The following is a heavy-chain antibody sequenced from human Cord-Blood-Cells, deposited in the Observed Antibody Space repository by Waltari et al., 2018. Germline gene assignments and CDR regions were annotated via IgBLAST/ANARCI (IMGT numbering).Heavy chain of an antibody. V-gene: IGHV4-39*01. D-gene: IGHD3-3*01. CDR2: IYYSGST. CDR3: ARLDFWSGYYDY. Sequence: QMQLQESGPGLVKPSETLSLTCTVSGGSISSSSYYWGWIRQPPGTGLEWIGSIYYSGSTYYNPSLKSRVTISVDTSKNQFSLKLSSVTAADTAVYYCARLDFWSGYYDYWGQGTLVTVSS. CDR1: GGSISSSSYY. J-gene: IGHJ4*02.